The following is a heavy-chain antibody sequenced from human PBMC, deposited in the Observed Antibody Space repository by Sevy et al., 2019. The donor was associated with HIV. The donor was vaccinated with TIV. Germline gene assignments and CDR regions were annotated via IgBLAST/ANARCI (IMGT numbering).Heavy chain of an antibody. J-gene: IGHJ4*02. D-gene: IGHD3-22*01. CDR2: ISTYNGNT. Sequence: ASVKVCCKASGYTFTSYGISWVRQAPGQGLEWMGWISTYNGNTKYAQKLQGRVTMTTDTSTSTAYMELRSLRSDDTAVYYCARDLGGDYYDSSAYHLDYWGQGTLVTVSS. V-gene: IGHV1-18*04. CDR3: ARDLGGDYYDSSAYHLDY. CDR1: GYTFTSYG.